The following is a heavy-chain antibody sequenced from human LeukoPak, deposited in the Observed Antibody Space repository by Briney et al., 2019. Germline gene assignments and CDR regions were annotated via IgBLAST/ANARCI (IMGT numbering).Heavy chain of an antibody. CDR3: ATRGYSSGWYQYYFDY. CDR1: GFTFSSHA. V-gene: IGHV3-23*01. CDR2: ISSNGGST. Sequence: GGSLRLSCAASGFTFSSHAMSWVRQAPGKGLEWVSGISSNGGSTDYADSVKGRFTISRDNSKNTLYLQMNSLRAEDAAVYYCATRGYSSGWYQYYFDYWGHGTLVTVSS. J-gene: IGHJ4*01. D-gene: IGHD6-19*01.